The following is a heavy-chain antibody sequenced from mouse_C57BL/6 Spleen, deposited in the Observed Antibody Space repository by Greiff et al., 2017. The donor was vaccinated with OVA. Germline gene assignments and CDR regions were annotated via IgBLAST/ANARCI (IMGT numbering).Heavy chain of an antibody. CDR3: ERYLYYSNSYYFDY. Sequence: EVKLMESGGGLVKPGGSLKLSCAASGFTFSSYAMSWVRQTPEKRLEWVATISDGGSYTYYPDNVQGRFTISRDNAKNNLYLQMSHLKSEDTAMYYCERYLYYSNSYYFDYWGQGTTLTVSS. J-gene: IGHJ2*01. CDR1: GFTFSSYA. V-gene: IGHV5-4*03. CDR2: ISDGGSYT. D-gene: IGHD2-5*01.